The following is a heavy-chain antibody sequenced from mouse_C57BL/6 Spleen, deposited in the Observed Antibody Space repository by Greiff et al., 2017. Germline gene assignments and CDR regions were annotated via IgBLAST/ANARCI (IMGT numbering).Heavy chain of an antibody. CDR2: IDPSDSYT. CDR3: ARGYYGSSPYYAMDY. CDR1: GYTFTSYW. Sequence: VQLQQSGAELVMPGASVKLSCKASGYTFTSYWMHWVKQRPGQGLEWIGEIDPSDSYTNYNQKFKGNSTLTVDKSSSTAYMQLSSLTSEDSAVYYCARGYYGSSPYYAMDYWGQGTSVTVSS. D-gene: IGHD1-1*01. V-gene: IGHV1-69*01. J-gene: IGHJ4*01.